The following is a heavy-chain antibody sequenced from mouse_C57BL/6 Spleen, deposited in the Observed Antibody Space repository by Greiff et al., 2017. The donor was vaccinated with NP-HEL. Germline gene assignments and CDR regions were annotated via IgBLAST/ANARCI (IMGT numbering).Heavy chain of an antibody. CDR2: IDPSDSYT. J-gene: IGHJ2*01. Sequence: QVQLQQPGAELVMPGASVKLSCKASGYTFTSYWMHWVKQRPGQGLEWIGEIDPSDSYTNYNQKFKGKSTLTVDKSSSTAYMQLSSLTSEDSAVYYCARGGYYDYVFGYWGQGTTLTVSS. D-gene: IGHD2-4*01. V-gene: IGHV1-69*01. CDR3: ARGGYYDYVFGY. CDR1: GYTFTSYW.